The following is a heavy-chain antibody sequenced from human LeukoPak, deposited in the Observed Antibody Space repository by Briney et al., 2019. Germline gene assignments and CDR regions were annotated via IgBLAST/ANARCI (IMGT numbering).Heavy chain of an antibody. J-gene: IGHJ5*02. CDR1: GFTFSSYW. D-gene: IGHD3-10*01. V-gene: IGHV3-74*01. Sequence: GGSLRLSCAASGFTFSSYWMHWVRQAPGKGLVWVSRINSDGSSTSYADSVKGRFTISRDNAKNTLYLQMNSLRAEDTAVYYCARVSLLWFGELSPPNWFDPWGQGTLVTVSS. CDR3: ARVSLLWFGELSPPNWFDP. CDR2: INSDGSST.